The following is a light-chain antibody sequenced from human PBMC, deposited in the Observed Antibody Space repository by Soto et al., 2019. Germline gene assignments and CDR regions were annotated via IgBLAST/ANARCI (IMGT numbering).Light chain of an antibody. J-gene: IGLJ3*02. CDR1: SGHSSYI. V-gene: IGLV4-60*02. CDR2: LEGSGSY. Sequence: QLVLTQSSSASASLGSSVKLTCTLSSGHSSYIIAWHQQQPGKAPRYLMKLEGSGSYNKGSGVPDRFSGSSSGSDRYLTISHLQFEDEADYYCETWDSNTHPVFGGGTTVTVL. CDR3: ETWDSNTHPV.